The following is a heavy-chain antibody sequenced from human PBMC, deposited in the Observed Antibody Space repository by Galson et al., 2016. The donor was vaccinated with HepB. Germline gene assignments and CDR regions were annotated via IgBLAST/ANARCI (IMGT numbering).Heavy chain of an antibody. J-gene: IGHJ4*02. CDR3: SRGSLRTTATMAFDY. D-gene: IGHD4/OR15-4a*01. V-gene: IGHV4-4*02. CDR2: LYQTGSA. Sequence: SETLSLTCAVSGDSISNNYWWSWVRQSPGQGLEWIGELYQTGSANHNPSCTSRATLSIDKSKNQISLSLASVTAADTALYFWSRGSLRTTATMAFDYWGQGTLVTVSS. CDR1: GDSISNNYW.